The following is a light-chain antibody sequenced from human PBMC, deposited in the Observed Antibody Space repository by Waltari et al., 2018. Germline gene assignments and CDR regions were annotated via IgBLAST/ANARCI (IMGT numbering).Light chain of an antibody. V-gene: IGKV4-1*01. J-gene: IGKJ1*01. CDR2: WAS. Sequence: IVMTQSPDSLAVSLGERATINCKSSQSVLYSSNNKNYLAWYQQKPGKPPKLLIYWASTRESGVPDRFSGSGSGTDFTLTISSLQAEDVAVYYCQQYYSTLRTFGQGTKVEIK. CDR1: QSVLYSSNNKNY. CDR3: QQYYSTLRT.